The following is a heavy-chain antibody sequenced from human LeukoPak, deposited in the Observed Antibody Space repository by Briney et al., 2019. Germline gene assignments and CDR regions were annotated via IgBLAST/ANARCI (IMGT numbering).Heavy chain of an antibody. CDR3: ARQTGSGLFILP. CDR1: GGSISSSNYY. Sequence: PSETLSLTCTVSGGSISSSNYYWGWIRQPPGKGLEWIGNIYYGGSSYYNPSLQSRVTISLDTSKNQFSLKLTSVTAADTAVYYCARQTGSGLFILPGGQGTLVTVSS. V-gene: IGHV4-39*01. J-gene: IGHJ4*02. D-gene: IGHD3/OR15-3a*01. CDR2: IYYGGSS.